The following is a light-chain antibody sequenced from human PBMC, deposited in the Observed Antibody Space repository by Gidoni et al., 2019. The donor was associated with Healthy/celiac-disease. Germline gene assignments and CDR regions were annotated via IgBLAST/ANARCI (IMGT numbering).Light chain of an antibody. V-gene: IGKV3-20*01. J-gene: IGKJ2*01. Sequence: IVLTQSPGTLSLSPGERATLSCRASQSVSSSYLAWYQQKPGQAPRLLIYGASSRATGIPDRFSGSGSGTDFTLTISRLEPEDFAVYYCQQYGSSPPAETFXQXTKLEIK. CDR1: QSVSSSY. CDR2: GAS. CDR3: QQYGSSPPAET.